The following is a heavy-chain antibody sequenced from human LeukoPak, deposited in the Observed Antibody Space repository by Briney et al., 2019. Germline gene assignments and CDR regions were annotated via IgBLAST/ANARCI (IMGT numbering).Heavy chain of an antibody. J-gene: IGHJ4*02. Sequence: GESLKISCKGSGYTFTNYWIGWVRQMPGKGLEWMGIIYPGDSDTRYSPSFQGQVTISADKSISTAYLQWSSLKASDTAMYYCARQTGTTSEEIDYWGQGTLVTVSS. CDR1: GYTFTNYW. CDR3: ARQTGTTSEEIDY. CDR2: IYPGDSDT. D-gene: IGHD1/OR15-1a*01. V-gene: IGHV5-51*01.